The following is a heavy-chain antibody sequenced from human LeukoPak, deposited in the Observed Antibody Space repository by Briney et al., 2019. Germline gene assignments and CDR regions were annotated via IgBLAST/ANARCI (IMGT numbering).Heavy chain of an antibody. Sequence: SETLSLTCTVSGGSVSSGNYYWSWIRQPPGTGLEWIVYICYSGSTNYNPSLKSRVTISVDTSKNQFSLKLRSVTAADTAVYYCARADYDALDYWGQGTLVTVSS. D-gene: IGHD4-17*01. V-gene: IGHV4-61*01. J-gene: IGHJ4*02. CDR1: GGSVSSGNYY. CDR2: ICYSGST. CDR3: ARADYDALDY.